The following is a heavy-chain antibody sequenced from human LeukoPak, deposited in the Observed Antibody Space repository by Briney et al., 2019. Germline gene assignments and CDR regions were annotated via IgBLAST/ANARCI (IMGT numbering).Heavy chain of an antibody. J-gene: IGHJ6*03. D-gene: IGHD6-19*01. CDR2: IYYSGDT. CDR1: GGYISSSSYY. CDR3: ARHQWPSYYYMGV. Sequence: KPSDTLSLTCTVSGGYISSSSYYWGWLREPPGKGVEWIGSIYYSGDTYYNPSRESRRVTISVDTSKNQFSLSLSSVTAADTAVYYCARHQWPSYYYMGVWGKGSTVTVSS. V-gene: IGHV4-39*01.